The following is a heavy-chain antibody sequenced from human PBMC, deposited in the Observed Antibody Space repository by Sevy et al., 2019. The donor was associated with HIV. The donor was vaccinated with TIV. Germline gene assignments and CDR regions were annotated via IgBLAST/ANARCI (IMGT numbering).Heavy chain of an antibody. J-gene: IGHJ4*02. V-gene: IGHV4-59*08. D-gene: IGHD1-26*01. CDR2: IYYNGRI. Sequence: SETLSLTCTVSGGSITSFYWNWIRQPPVKGLDWIANIYYNGRINYNPSLKDRVTLSLDTSNNQFSLMLSSVTAADTAMYYCAGENAWGRGYSWGQGTLVTVSS. CDR3: AGENAWGRGYS. CDR1: GGSITSFY.